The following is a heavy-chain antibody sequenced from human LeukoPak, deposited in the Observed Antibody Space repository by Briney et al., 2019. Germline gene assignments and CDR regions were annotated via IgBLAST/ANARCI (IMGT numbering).Heavy chain of an antibody. D-gene: IGHD6-19*01. Sequence: SETLSLTCTVSGGSISSGSYYWSWIRQPAGKGLEWIGRIYTSGSTNYNPSLKSRVTISVDTSKNQFSLKLSSVTAADTAMYYCARVIAVTGAFNAFDIWGQGTMVTVSS. V-gene: IGHV4-61*02. CDR2: IYTSGST. CDR1: GGSISSGSYY. J-gene: IGHJ3*02. CDR3: ARVIAVTGAFNAFDI.